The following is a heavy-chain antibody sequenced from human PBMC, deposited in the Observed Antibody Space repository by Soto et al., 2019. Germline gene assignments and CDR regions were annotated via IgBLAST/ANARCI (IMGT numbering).Heavy chain of an antibody. V-gene: IGHV1-69*01. CDR1: GGTFSSYA. D-gene: IGHD3-3*01. CDR2: IIPIFGTA. J-gene: IGHJ6*02. CDR3: ARDRNVYWLSSSRHTIFGGDYYSYGMDG. Sequence: QVQLVQSGAEVKKPGSSVKVSCKASGGTFSSYAISWVRQAPGQGLEWMGGIIPIFGTANYAQKFQGRVTITADESTSTDYMELSSLRSEDTAVYYCARDRNVYWLSSSRHTIFGGDYYSYGMDGWGQGTTVTVSS.